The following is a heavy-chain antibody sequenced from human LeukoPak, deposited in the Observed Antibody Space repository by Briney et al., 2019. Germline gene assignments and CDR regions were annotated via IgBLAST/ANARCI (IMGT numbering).Heavy chain of an antibody. Sequence: SVKVSCKASGGTFSSYAISWVRQAPGQGLEWMGGIIPIFGTANYAQKFQGRVTITADESTSTAYVELSSLRSEDTAVYYCATTVRGVMDYYYYMDVWGKGTTVTVSS. J-gene: IGHJ6*03. CDR3: ATTVRGVMDYYYYMDV. CDR1: GGTFSSYA. D-gene: IGHD3-10*01. V-gene: IGHV1-69*13. CDR2: IIPIFGTA.